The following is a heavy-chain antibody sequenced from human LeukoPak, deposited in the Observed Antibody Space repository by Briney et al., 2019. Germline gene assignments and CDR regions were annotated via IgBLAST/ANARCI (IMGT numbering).Heavy chain of an antibody. Sequence: SSETLSLTCTVSGGSISSSSYYWGWIRQPPGKGLEWIGSIYYSGSTYYNPSLKSRVTIFVDTSKNQFSLKLSSVTAADTAVYYCAVTLNGYSYGFFDYWGQGTLVTVSS. CDR1: GGSISSSSYY. D-gene: IGHD5-18*01. CDR2: IYYSGST. V-gene: IGHV4-39*01. J-gene: IGHJ4*02. CDR3: AVTLNGYSYGFFDY.